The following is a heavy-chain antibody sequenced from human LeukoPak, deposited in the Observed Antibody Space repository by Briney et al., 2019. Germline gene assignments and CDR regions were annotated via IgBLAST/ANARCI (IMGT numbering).Heavy chain of an antibody. CDR2: IYKSGST. D-gene: IGHD5-24*01. CDR3: ARESPFVEMATINWFNP. CDR1: GGSISSGSYY. J-gene: IGHJ5*02. V-gene: IGHV4-61*09. Sequence: PSETLSLTCTVSGGSISSGSYYCSWIRQPAGKGLEWIGHIYKSGSTNYNPSLKSRVTVSVDTSKNQFSLKLSSVTAADTAVYYCARESPFVEMATINWFNPWGQGTLVTVSS.